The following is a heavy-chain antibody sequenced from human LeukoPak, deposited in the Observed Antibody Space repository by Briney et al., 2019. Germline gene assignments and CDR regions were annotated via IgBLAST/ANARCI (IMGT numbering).Heavy chain of an antibody. V-gene: IGHV1-3*01. CDR1: GYTFTSYA. J-gene: IGHJ5*02. Sequence: ASVKVSCKASGYTFTSYAVHWVRQAPGQRLEWMGWINAGNGNTKYSQKFQGRVTITRDTSASTAYMELSSLRSEDAAVYYCARDGKMATINPNWFDPWGQGTLVTVSS. CDR2: INAGNGNT. CDR3: ARDGKMATINPNWFDP. D-gene: IGHD5-24*01.